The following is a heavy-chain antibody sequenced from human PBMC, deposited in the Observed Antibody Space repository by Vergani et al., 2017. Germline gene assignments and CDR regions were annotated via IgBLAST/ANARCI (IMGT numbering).Heavy chain of an antibody. CDR2: IYYSGST. D-gene: IGHD1-7*01. V-gene: IGHV4-59*01. CDR1: GGSLSSYY. J-gene: IGHJ2*01. CDR3: ARVAHNWNYSRWYFDL. Sequence: QVQLQESGPGLVKPSETLSLTCTVSGGSLSSYYWSWIRQPPGKGLEWIGYIYYSGSTNYNPSLKSRVTISVDTSKNQFSLKLSSVTAADTAVYYCARVAHNWNYSRWYFDLWGRGTLVTVSS.